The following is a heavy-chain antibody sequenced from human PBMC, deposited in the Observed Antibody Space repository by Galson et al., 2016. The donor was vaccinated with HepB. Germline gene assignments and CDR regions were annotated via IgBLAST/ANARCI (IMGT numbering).Heavy chain of an antibody. D-gene: IGHD3-10*01. J-gene: IGHJ6*04. Sequence: QSGAEVKKPGESLRISCKGSGYTFTNYWIGWVRQVPGKGLEWMGILYPGASDTRYSPSFQGQVTISADKYRSTAYLPWRILKASDTAIYYCARTISLLRGVGGGMDVWGKGTTGTVSS. CDR2: LYPGASDT. CDR1: GYTFTNYW. V-gene: IGHV5-51*01. CDR3: ARTISLLRGVGGGMDV.